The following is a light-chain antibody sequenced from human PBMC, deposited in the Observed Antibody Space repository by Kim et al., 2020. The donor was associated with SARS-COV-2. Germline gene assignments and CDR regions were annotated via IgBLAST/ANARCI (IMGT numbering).Light chain of an antibody. V-gene: IGKV3-11*01. J-gene: IGKJ2*01. CDR2: DAS. CDR1: QSVSSF. CDR3: QQRSNWPPLYT. Sequence: EIVLTQSPATLSLSPGERATLSCRASQSVSSFLAWYQQKHGQAPRLLIYDASNRATGIPARFSGSGSGTDFTLTISSLEPEDFAVYYCQQRSNWPPLYTFGQGTKLEI.